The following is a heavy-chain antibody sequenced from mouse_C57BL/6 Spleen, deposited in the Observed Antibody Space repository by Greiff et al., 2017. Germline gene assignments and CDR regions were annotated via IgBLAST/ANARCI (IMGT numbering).Heavy chain of an antibody. V-gene: IGHV1-69*01. Sequence: QVQLQQPGAELVMPGASVKLSCTASGYTFTSYWMPWVKQRPGQGLEWIGEIDPSDSYTNYNQKFKGKSTLTVDKSSSTAYMQRSSLTSEDAEVYYCESYYGSRFGYWGQGTTLTVSS. CDR1: GYTFTSYW. J-gene: IGHJ2*01. D-gene: IGHD1-1*01. CDR2: IDPSDSYT. CDR3: ESYYGSRFGY.